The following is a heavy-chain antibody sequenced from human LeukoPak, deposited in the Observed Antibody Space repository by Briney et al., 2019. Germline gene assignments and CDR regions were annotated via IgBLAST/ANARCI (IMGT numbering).Heavy chain of an antibody. D-gene: IGHD6-13*01. Sequence: ASVKVSCKASGYTFTSYGISWVRQAPGQGLEWMGWISAYNGNTNYAQKLQGRVTMTTDTSTSTAYMELRSLRSDDTAVYYCARDFGIAAAGTLYYYYYGMDVWGQGTTVTVSS. CDR1: GYTFTSYG. J-gene: IGHJ6*02. V-gene: IGHV1-18*01. CDR2: ISAYNGNT. CDR3: ARDFGIAAAGTLYYYYYGMDV.